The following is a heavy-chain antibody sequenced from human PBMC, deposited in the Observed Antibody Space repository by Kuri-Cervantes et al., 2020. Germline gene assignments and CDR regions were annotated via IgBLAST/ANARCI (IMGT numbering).Heavy chain of an antibody. CDR3: AKDYIASRPSSSGSFDS. CDR2: IYSGGST. J-gene: IGHJ4*03. V-gene: IGHV3-53*01. Sequence: GGSLRLSCVASGFTVSSSYMTWVRQAPEKGLEWVSVIYSGGSTDYADSVKGRFTISRDNSKNTLYLQMNSVRAEDTAIYFCAKDYIASRPSSSGSFDSWGQGSLVTVSS. D-gene: IGHD6-6*01. CDR1: GFTVSSSY.